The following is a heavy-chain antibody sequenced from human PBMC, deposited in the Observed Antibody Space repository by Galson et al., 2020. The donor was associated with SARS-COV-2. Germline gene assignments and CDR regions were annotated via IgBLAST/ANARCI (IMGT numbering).Heavy chain of an antibody. CDR2: IDWDGDK. J-gene: IGHJ4*02. V-gene: IGHV2-70*11. CDR3: ARTWITGTTSRTFDY. CDR1: GFSLSTSGMC. D-gene: IGHD1-1*01. Sequence: SGPTLVKPTQTLTLTCTFSGFSLSTSGMCVSWIRQPPGKALDWLARIDWDGDKHYNTSLKTRFTISKDTSKNQVVLTMTNMDPVDTATYYCARTWITGTTSRTFDYWGQGTLVTVSS.